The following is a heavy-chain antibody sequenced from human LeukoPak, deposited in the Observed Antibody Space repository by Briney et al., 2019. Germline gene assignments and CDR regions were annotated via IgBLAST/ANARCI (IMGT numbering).Heavy chain of an antibody. J-gene: IGHJ4*02. D-gene: IGHD2-15*01. CDR2: IYYSGST. CDR1: GGSISSYY. V-gene: IGHV4-59*01. CDR3: ARDYCSGGSCYWDY. Sequence: PSEILSLTCTVSGGSISSYYWSWIRQPPGKGLEWIGYIYYSGSTNYNPSLKSRVTISVDTSKNQFSLKLSSVTAADTAVYYCARDYCSGGSCYWDYWGQGTLVTVSS.